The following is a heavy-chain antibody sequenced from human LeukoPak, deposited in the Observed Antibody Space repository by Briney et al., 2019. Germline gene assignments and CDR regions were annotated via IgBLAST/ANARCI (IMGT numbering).Heavy chain of an antibody. CDR2: IIPILGIA. V-gene: IGHV1-69*04. CDR1: GGTFSSYA. CDR3: ARDAVVTAIQRYYYYGMDV. D-gene: IGHD2-21*02. Sequence: GASVKVSCKASGGTFSSYAISLVRQAPGQGLEWMGRIIPILGIANYAQKFQGRVTITADKSTSTAYMELSSLRSEDTAVYYCARDAVVTAIQRYYYYGMDVWGQGTTVTVSS. J-gene: IGHJ6*02.